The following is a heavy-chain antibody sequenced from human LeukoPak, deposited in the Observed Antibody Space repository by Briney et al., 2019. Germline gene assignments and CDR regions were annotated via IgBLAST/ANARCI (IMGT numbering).Heavy chain of an antibody. V-gene: IGHV1-24*01. Sequence: GASVKVSCKVSGYTLTELSMHWVRQAPGKGLEWMGGFDPEDGETIYAQKFQGRVTMTRDTSTSTVYMELSSLRSEDTAVYYCARSYSGTYYAESGVDYWGQGTLVTVSS. D-gene: IGHD1-26*01. CDR3: ARSYSGTYYAESGVDY. J-gene: IGHJ4*02. CDR2: FDPEDGET. CDR1: GYTLTELS.